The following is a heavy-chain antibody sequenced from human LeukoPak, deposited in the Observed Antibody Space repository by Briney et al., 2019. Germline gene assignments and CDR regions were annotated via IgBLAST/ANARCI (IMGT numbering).Heavy chain of an antibody. Sequence: GGSLRLSCAASGFTFSSYGMHWARQAPGKGLEWVAVISYDGSNKYYADSVKGRFTISRDNSKNTLYLQMNSLRAEDTAVYYCAKGLAGSSKTGIDYWGQGTLVTVSS. CDR3: AKGLAGSSKTGIDY. D-gene: IGHD6-6*01. CDR2: ISYDGSNK. J-gene: IGHJ4*02. CDR1: GFTFSSYG. V-gene: IGHV3-30*18.